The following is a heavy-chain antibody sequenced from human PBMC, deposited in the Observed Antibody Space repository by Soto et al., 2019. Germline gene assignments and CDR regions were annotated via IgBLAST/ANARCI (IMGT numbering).Heavy chain of an antibody. J-gene: IGHJ4*02. CDR3: VSQRTTVPTQAYFDY. D-gene: IGHD4-17*01. CDR1: GDSVTNSSYY. CDR2: VYYRGRS. V-gene: IGHV4-39*01. Sequence: ETLSLTCTVSGDSVTNSSYYWIWIRHSPGKGLEWSGSVYYRGRSYSKSSVKSRVTISVDTCKNRFSLSLNSVTVSDTAVYCCVSQRTTVPTQAYFDYWGPGALVTVTS.